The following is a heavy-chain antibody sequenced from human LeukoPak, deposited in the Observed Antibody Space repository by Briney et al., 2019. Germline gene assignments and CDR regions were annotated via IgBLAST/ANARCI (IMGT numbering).Heavy chain of an antibody. CDR2: INSDGSST. CDR1: GFTFSSYW. V-gene: IGHV3-74*01. Sequence: GGSLRLSCAASGFTFSSYWMHWVRQAPGKGLVWVSRINSDGSSTSYADSVKGRFTISRDNAKNSLYLQMNSLRAEDTALYYCAKPHLGFDPVAYFDYWGQGTLVTVSS. J-gene: IGHJ4*02. CDR3: AKPHLGFDPVAYFDY. D-gene: IGHD3-16*01.